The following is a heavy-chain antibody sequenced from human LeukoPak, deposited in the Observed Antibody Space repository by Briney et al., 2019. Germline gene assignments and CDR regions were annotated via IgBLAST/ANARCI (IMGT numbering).Heavy chain of an antibody. Sequence: PGGSLRLSCAASGFTFSSYSMNWVRQAPGKGLEWASYLSSSSSTIYYAASVKGRFTISRDNAKNSLYLQMNSLGAEDTAVYYCARDPRHWYYYNIGGDYWGQGTLVTVSS. CDR1: GFTFSSYS. CDR2: LSSSSSTI. D-gene: IGHD1-7*01. CDR3: ARDPRHWYYYNIGGDY. J-gene: IGHJ4*02. V-gene: IGHV3-48*04.